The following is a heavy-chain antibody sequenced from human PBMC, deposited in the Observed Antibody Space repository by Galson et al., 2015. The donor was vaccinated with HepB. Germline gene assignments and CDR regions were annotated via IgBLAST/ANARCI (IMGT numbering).Heavy chain of an antibody. Sequence: SLRLSCAASGFTFSSYAMSWVRQAPGKGLEWVSAIIGSGESTYYAGSVKGRFTISRDNSRNTVYLQMNSLRAEDTAVFYCAKDESSGSSLDYWGQGTLVTVSS. D-gene: IGHD1-26*01. J-gene: IGHJ4*02. CDR3: AKDESSGSSLDY. CDR2: IIGSGEST. V-gene: IGHV3-23*01. CDR1: GFTFSSYA.